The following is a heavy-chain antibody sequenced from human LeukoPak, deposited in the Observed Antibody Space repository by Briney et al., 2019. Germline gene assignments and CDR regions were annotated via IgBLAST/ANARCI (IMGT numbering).Heavy chain of an antibody. J-gene: IGHJ4*02. CDR1: GGSFSGYY. D-gene: IGHD6-13*01. V-gene: IGHV4-34*01. CDR3: ARGLSIAAAGSICYYFDY. Sequence: SETLSLTCAVYGGSFSGYYWSWIRQPPGKGLEWIGEINHSGSTNYNPSLKSRVTISVDTSRNQFSLKLSSVTAADTAVYYCARGLSIAAAGSICYYFDYWGQGTLVTVSS. CDR2: INHSGST.